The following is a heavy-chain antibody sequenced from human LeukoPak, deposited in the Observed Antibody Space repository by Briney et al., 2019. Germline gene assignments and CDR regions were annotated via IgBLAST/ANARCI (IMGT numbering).Heavy chain of an antibody. CDR1: GFTFSTYW. CDR2: ISYDGSNK. J-gene: IGHJ6*02. V-gene: IGHV3-30*03. Sequence: PGGSLRLSCSASGFTFSTYWMSWVRQAPGKGLEWVAVISYDGSNKYYADSVKGRFTISRDNSKNTLYLQMNSLRAEDTAVYYCARRNAMDVWGQGTTVIVFS. CDR3: ARRNAMDV.